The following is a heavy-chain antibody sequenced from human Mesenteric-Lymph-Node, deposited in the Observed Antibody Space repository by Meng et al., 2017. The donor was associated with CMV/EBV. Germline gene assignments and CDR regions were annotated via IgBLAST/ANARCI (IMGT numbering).Heavy chain of an antibody. J-gene: IGHJ6*02. D-gene: IGHD3-3*01. CDR2: IRYDADDK. CDR3: AKALPLGSGHYHYYYYTMDV. V-gene: IGHV3-30*02. CDR1: GFTFSSYS. Sequence: GESLKISCAASGFTFSSYSMNWVRQAPGKGLEWLAFIRYDADDKSYADSVKGRFTISRDNSKNTLFLQMNSLRAEDTAVYYCAKALPLGSGHYHYYYYTMDVWGQGTTVTVSS.